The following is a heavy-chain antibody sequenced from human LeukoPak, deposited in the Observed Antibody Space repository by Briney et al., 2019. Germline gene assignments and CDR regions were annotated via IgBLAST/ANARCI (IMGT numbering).Heavy chain of an antibody. V-gene: IGHV6-1*01. CDR3: ARDNADIMMIVAARFWFDP. J-gene: IGHJ5*02. CDR1: GDSVSSNSAA. CDR2: TYYRSRWYS. D-gene: IGHD3-22*01. Sequence: PSETLSLTCAISGDSVSSNSAAWNWIRQSPSRGLEWLGRTYYRSRWYSDYAASVKGRINISPDTSKNQFSLQLYSVTREDAAVYYCARDNADIMMIVAARFWFDPWGQGTLVTVSS.